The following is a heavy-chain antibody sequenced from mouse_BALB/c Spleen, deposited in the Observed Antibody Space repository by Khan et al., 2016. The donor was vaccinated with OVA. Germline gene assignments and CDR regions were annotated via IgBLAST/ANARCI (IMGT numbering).Heavy chain of an antibody. D-gene: IGHD2-2*01. V-gene: IGHV5-17*02. J-gene: IGHJ2*01. CDR3: ARTGYDYFDY. CDR2: ISSDSNTI. CDR1: GFTFSGFG. Sequence: EVELVESGGGLVQTGGSRKLSCAAGGFTFSGFGMHWVRQAPEKGLEWVAYISSDSNTIYNADTVKGRFTIYSDNPKHTLFLQMTSLRAEDMAMYYCARTGYDYFDYWGQGTTLTVSS.